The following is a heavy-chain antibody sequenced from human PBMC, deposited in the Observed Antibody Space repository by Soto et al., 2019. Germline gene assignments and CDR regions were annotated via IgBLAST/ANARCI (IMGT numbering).Heavy chain of an antibody. V-gene: IGHV4-30-2*01. Sequence: TSETLSLTRAVSGGSISSGGYSWSWIRQPPGKGLEWIGYIYHSGSTYYNPSLKSRVTISVDRSKNQFSLKLSSVTAADTAVYYCARLQAAAGDNDLTFDYWGQGTLVTVS. CDR3: ARLQAAAGDNDLTFDY. J-gene: IGHJ4*02. D-gene: IGHD6-13*01. CDR2: IYHSGST. CDR1: GGSISSGGYS.